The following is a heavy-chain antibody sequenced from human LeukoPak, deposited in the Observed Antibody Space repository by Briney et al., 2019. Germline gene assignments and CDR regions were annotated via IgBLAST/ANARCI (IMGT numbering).Heavy chain of an antibody. Sequence: GESLKISCKGSGYSFTSYWIGWVRQMPGKGLEWMGIIYPGDSDTRYSPSFQGQVTISADKSISTAYLQWSSLKASDTAMYYCARAYCGGDCSTYYFDYWGQGTLVTVSS. CDR2: IYPGDSDT. J-gene: IGHJ4*02. V-gene: IGHV5-51*01. CDR1: GYSFTSYW. CDR3: ARAYCGGDCSTYYFDY. D-gene: IGHD2-21*02.